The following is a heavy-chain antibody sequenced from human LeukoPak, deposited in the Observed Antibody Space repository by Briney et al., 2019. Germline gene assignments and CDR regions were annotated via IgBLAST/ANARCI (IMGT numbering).Heavy chain of an antibody. V-gene: IGHV3-21*01. CDR3: ARPRGGLDYFDY. CDR1: GFTFSSYN. Sequence: GGSLRLSCAAFGFTFSSYNMNWVRQAPGKGLEWVSSISSSSSYIYYADSVKGRFTISRDNSKNTLYLQMNSLRAEDTAVYYCARPRGGLDYFDYWGQGTLATVSS. D-gene: IGHD3-16*01. J-gene: IGHJ4*02. CDR2: ISSSSSYI.